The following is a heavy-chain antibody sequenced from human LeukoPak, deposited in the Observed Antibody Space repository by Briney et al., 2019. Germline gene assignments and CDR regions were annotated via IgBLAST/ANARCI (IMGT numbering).Heavy chain of an antibody. J-gene: IGHJ3*01. CDR1: GCIYTSYC. D-gene: IGHD1-26*01. CDR2: INPGDSGP. CDR3: GMSGDRVPLQDDVFDV. Sequence: GESLQISCKASGCIYTSYCIGWVRQLPGKGLEWMGIINPGDSGPTYSPSFQGQVTISVDKSINTAYLQWSSLQASDTAMYYCGMSGDRVPLQDDVFDVWGQGTMVTVST. V-gene: IGHV5-51*01.